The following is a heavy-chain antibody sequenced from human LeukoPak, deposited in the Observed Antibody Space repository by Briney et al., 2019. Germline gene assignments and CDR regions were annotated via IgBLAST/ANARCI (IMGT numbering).Heavy chain of an antibody. J-gene: IGHJ4*02. CDR3: ARYYYDSSGYYYYFDY. D-gene: IGHD3-22*01. CDR1: GYTFTGYY. Sequence: GSVKVSCKAFGYTFTGYYMHWVRQAPGQGLEWMGRLNPYSGGTKYAQKFQGRVTMTRDTSISTGYLELSRLRSDDTAVYYCARYYYDSSGYYYYFDYWGQGTLVTVSS. CDR2: LNPYSGGT. V-gene: IGHV1-2*06.